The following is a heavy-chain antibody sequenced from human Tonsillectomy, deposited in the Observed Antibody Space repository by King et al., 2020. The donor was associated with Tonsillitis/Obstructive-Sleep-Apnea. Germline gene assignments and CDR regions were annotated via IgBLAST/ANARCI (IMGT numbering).Heavy chain of an antibody. Sequence: VQLVESGGGVVQPGRSLRLSCAASGFAFSTYAMHRVPPAPGHRLQRVALIPYDASNQSYADPVKGRFTISRDNSKNTLYLQMNTLRAEDTAVSYCAGGDRGLYFDYVWGSKPFEDWGQGPLVTVSS. J-gene: IGHJ4*02. CDR2: IPYDASNQ. V-gene: IGHV3-30*04. D-gene: IGHD3-16*01. CDR1: GFAFSTYA. CDR3: AGGDRGLYFDYVWGSKPFED.